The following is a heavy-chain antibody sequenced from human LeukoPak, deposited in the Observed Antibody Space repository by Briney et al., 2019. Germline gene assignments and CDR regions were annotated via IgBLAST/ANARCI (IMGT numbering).Heavy chain of an antibody. CDR3: ARRWYSYGHQTFDY. J-gene: IGHJ4*02. CDR2: IYYSGST. V-gene: IGHV4-39*01. CDR1: GGSISSSTYY. D-gene: IGHD5-18*01. Sequence: PSETLSLTCTVSGGSISSSTYYWGWIRRPPGKGLEWIGSIYYSGSTYYNPSLQSRVTISVDTSKNQFSLKLSSVTAADTAVYYCARRWYSYGHQTFDYWGQGTLVTVSS.